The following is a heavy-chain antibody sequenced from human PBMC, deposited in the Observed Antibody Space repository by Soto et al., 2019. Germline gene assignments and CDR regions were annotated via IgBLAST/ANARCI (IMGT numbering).Heavy chain of an antibody. V-gene: IGHV4-34*01. CDR3: ARRQQLWLPPSRFAP. J-gene: IGHJ5*02. CDR1: GGSISGYY. CDR2: INHSGST. Sequence: ASETLCLTCSVVGGSISGYYWSWIRQPPGKGLEWIGEINHSGSTNYNPSLKSRVTISVDTSKNQFSLKLSSVTAADTAVYYCARRQQLWLPPSRFAPWGQGTLVTVSS. D-gene: IGHD5-18*01.